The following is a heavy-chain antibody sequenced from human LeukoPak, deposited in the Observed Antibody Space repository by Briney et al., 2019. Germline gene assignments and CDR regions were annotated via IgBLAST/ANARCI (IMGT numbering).Heavy chain of an antibody. J-gene: IGHJ6*03. CDR1: GFTFSSYS. CDR3: ARGDYYYYYMDV. V-gene: IGHV3-48*04. CDR2: ISSSSSSI. Sequence: GGSLRLSCAVSGFTFSSYSMNWVRQAPGKGPEWVSYISSSSSSIYYPDSVKGRFTVSRDNGKNSLYLQMNSLRAEDTAVYYCARGDYYYYYMDVWGKGTTVSVSS.